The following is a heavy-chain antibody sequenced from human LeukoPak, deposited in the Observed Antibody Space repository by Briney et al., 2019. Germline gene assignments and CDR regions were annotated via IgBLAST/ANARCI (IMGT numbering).Heavy chain of an antibody. J-gene: IGHJ4*02. CDR1: GFTFSSYS. Sequence: GGSLRLSCAASGFTFSSYSMNWVRQAPGKGLEWVSSISSSSSYIYYADSVKGRFTISRDNAKNSLYLQMNSLRAEDTAVYYCAKDLTSAWYYFHYWGQGTLVTVSS. CDR2: ISSSSSYI. CDR3: AKDLTSAWYYFHY. D-gene: IGHD6-19*01. V-gene: IGHV3-21*04.